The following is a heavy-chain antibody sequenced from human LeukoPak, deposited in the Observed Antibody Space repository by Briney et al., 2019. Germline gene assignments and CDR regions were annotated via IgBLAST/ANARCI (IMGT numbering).Heavy chain of an antibody. Sequence: ASVKVSCKASGYTFKDYYIHWVLQAPGKGLEWMGRVDPEDGESAYADRFQGRLIITADTSTETVYMELSRLRSEDTAMYYCTAGGVPEDRGQGTLVTVSS. J-gene: IGHJ4*02. CDR1: GYTFKDYY. V-gene: IGHV1-69-2*01. CDR3: TAGGVPED. CDR2: VDPEDGES. D-gene: IGHD3-10*01.